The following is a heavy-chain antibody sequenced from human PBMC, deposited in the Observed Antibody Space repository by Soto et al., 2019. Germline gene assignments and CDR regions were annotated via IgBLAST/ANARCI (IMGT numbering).Heavy chain of an antibody. CDR3: ARERFTMTGGVITTAWFDP. Sequence: QVQLQESGPGLVKPSETLSLTCSVSGGSISSYYWNWIRQAPGKGLEWIGYISNSGTSYYNPSLRGRVNISADTSKNQFSLKMTSVTAADTAVYFCARERFTMTGGVITTAWFDPWGPGTRVTVSS. CDR1: GGSISSYY. J-gene: IGHJ5*02. V-gene: IGHV4-59*01. CDR2: ISNSGTS. D-gene: IGHD3-16*02.